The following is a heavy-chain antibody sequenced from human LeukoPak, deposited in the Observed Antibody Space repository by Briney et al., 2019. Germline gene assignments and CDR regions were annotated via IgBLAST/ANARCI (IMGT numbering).Heavy chain of an antibody. D-gene: IGHD6-13*01. V-gene: IGHV1-46*01. CDR3: ARERSSSLLPTRPGWFDP. CDR1: GYTFTGYY. J-gene: IGHJ5*02. Sequence: ASVKVSCKASGYTFTGYYMHWVRQAPGQGLEWMGIINPSGGSTSYAQKFQGRVTMTRDTSTSTVYMELSSLRSEDTAVYYCARERSSSLLPTRPGWFDPWGQGTLVTVSS. CDR2: INPSGGST.